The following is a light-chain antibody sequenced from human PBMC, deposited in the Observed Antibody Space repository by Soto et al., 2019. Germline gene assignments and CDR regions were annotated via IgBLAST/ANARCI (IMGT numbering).Light chain of an antibody. CDR1: QSVSGN. CDR3: QQYGRSPWA. J-gene: IGKJ1*01. Sequence: EIVLTQSPGTLSLSPGEEVTLSCRASQSVSGNLAWYQQRPGQVPRLLLYRASARAAGIPDRFSGSGSETDYTLTISSLAPEDFAVYYCQQYGRSPWAFGHGTQVEI. V-gene: IGKV3-20*01. CDR2: RAS.